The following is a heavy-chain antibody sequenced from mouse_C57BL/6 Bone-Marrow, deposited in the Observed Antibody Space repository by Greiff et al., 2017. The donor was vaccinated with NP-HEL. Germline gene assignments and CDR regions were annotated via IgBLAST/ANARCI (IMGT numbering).Heavy chain of an antibody. CDR1: GFTFSSYG. D-gene: IGHD3-2*02. CDR2: ISSGGSYT. V-gene: IGHV5-6*01. J-gene: IGHJ4*01. CDR3: ARQGFGYYAMDY. Sequence: DVHLVESGGDLVKPGGSLKLSCAASGFTFSSYGMSWVRQTPDKRLEWVATISSGGSYTYYPDSVKGRFTISRDNAKNTLYLQMSSLKSEDTAMYYCARQGFGYYAMDYWGQGTSVTVSS.